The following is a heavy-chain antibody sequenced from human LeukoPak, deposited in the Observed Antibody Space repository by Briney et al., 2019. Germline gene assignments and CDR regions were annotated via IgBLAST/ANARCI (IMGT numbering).Heavy chain of an antibody. D-gene: IGHD2-21*02. J-gene: IGHJ4*02. Sequence: QPGGSLRLSCAASGFTFSSYEMNWVRQAPGKGLEWVSYISSSGSTIYYADSVKGRFTISRDNAKNSLYLQMNSLRAEDTAVYYCARDRAYCGGDCYHHYFDYWGQGTLVIVSS. CDR3: ARDRAYCGGDCYHHYFDY. CDR1: GFTFSSYE. CDR2: ISSSGSTI. V-gene: IGHV3-48*03.